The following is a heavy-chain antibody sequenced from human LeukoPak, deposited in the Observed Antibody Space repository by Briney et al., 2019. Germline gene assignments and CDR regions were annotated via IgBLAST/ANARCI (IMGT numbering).Heavy chain of an antibody. V-gene: IGHV3-48*03. CDR1: GFTFSSYE. J-gene: IGHJ4*02. Sequence: GGSLRLSCAVSGFTFSSYEMNWVRQAPGKGLEWGSYISSGTTIYYADSVKGRFTISRDNAKNSLYLQMNSLRAEDTAVYYCARGEYYYDSSGSGIKTFDYWGQGTLVTVSS. CDR2: ISSGTTI. D-gene: IGHD3-22*01. CDR3: ARGEYYYDSSGSGIKTFDY.